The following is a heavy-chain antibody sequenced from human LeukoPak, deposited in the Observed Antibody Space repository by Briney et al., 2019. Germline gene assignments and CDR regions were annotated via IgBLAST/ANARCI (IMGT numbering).Heavy chain of an antibody. Sequence: SETLSLTCTVSSGSISSYYWSWIRQGPGKGLEWIGYIYASGTTNYNPTNYNPSLKSRVTISVDTSKNQFSLKLSPVTVADTAVYYCARHFGSGSPPGGSWGQGTLVTVSS. D-gene: IGHD3-10*01. CDR2: IYASGTTNYNPT. CDR3: ARHFGSGSPPGGS. V-gene: IGHV4-59*08. J-gene: IGHJ5*02. CDR1: SGSISSYY.